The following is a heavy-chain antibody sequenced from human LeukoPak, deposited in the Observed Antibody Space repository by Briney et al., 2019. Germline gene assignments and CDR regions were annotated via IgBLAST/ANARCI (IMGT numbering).Heavy chain of an antibody. CDR3: AIFGRDYGDIDY. CDR1: GYTFTSYY. V-gene: IGHV1-46*01. CDR2: INPSGGST. J-gene: IGHJ4*02. D-gene: IGHD4/OR15-4a*01. Sequence: ASVKVSCKASGYTFTSYYMHWVRQAPGQGLEWMGIINPSGGSTSYAQKFQGRVTMTRDMSTSTVYMELSSLRSEDTAVYYCAIFGRDYGDIDYWGQGTLVTVSS.